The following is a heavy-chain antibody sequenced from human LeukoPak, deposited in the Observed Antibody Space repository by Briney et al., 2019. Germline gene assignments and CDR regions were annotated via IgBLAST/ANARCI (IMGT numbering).Heavy chain of an antibody. D-gene: IGHD5-12*01. CDR1: GGSISSGDYY. Sequence: SQTLSLTCTVSGGSISSGDYYWRWIRQPPGKGLEWIGYIYYSGSTYYNPSLKSRVTISVDTSKNQFSLKLSSVTAADTAVYYCARDQRGYSGYDTVSWFDPWGQGTLVTVSS. V-gene: IGHV4-30-4*01. J-gene: IGHJ5*02. CDR2: IYYSGST. CDR3: ARDQRGYSGYDTVSWFDP.